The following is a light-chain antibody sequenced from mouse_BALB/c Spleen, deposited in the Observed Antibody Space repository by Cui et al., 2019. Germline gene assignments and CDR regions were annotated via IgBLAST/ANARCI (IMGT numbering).Light chain of an antibody. CDR3: QQYYSWT. CDR1: HSIIYSSNQKNY. CDR2: WAS. J-gene: IGKJ1*01. Sequence: DIVMSPFASPLAVSVGEKVTMSCISSHSIIYSSNQKNYLAWYQQKPEQSPKLLIYWASTRESGVPDRVTGSGSGTDFTLTISSVKAEDLAVDYGQQYYSWTFGGGTKLEIK. V-gene: IGKV8-30*01.